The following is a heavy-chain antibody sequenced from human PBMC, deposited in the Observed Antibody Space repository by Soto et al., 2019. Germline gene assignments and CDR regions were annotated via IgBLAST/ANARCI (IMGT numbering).Heavy chain of an antibody. CDR2: IFSTGTT. CDR1: GGSINNYY. CDR3: ARHPSADY. V-gene: IGHV4-59*08. Sequence: SETLSLTCTVSGGSINNYYWSWIRQPPGKGLEWIAYIFSTGTTSYNPSLKSRVSASVDTSKNQVYLHLNSVTAADTAVYYCARHPSADYWGQGTLVTVSS. J-gene: IGHJ4*02.